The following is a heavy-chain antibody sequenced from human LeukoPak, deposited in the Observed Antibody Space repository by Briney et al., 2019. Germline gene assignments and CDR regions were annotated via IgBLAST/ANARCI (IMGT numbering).Heavy chain of an antibody. CDR3: ARDLSRYYGSGSYYNGGWFDP. V-gene: IGHV1-2*02. CDR1: GYTFTSYG. J-gene: IGHJ5*02. CDR2: INPNSGGT. D-gene: IGHD3-10*01. Sequence: GASVKVSCKASGYTFTSYGISWVRQAPGQGLEPMGWINPNSGGTHYAQKFQGRVTMTRDTSISTAYMELSRLRSDDTAVYYCARDLSRYYGSGSYYNGGWFDPWGQGTLVTVSS.